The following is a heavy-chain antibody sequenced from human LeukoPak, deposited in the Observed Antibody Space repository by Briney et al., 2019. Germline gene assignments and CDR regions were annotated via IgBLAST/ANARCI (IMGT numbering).Heavy chain of an antibody. CDR1: GFSFSSYN. J-gene: IGHJ4*02. Sequence: GGSLRLSCAASGFSFSSYNMNWVRLAPGKGLEWGSSISTSNSYIYYADSVKGRFTISRDNAQSSLYLQMNSLTAEDTAVYYCARARPRYCGRTSCPVDYWGQGILVTVSS. CDR2: ISTSNSYI. D-gene: IGHD2-2*01. V-gene: IGHV3-21*01. CDR3: ARARPRYCGRTSCPVDY.